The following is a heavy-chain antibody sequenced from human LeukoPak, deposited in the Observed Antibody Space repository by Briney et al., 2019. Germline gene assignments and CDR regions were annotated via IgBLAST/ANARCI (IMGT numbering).Heavy chain of an antibody. J-gene: IGHJ6*03. V-gene: IGHV3-30*04. Sequence: GGSLGLSCAASGFTFISYAMHWVRQAPGKGLEWVAVISYDGSNKYYADSVKGRFTISRDNSKNTLYLQMNSLRAEDTAMYYCARVVGSRGYYMDVWGKGTTVTVSS. CDR3: ARVVGSRGYYMDV. CDR2: ISYDGSNK. D-gene: IGHD1-26*01. CDR1: GFTFISYA.